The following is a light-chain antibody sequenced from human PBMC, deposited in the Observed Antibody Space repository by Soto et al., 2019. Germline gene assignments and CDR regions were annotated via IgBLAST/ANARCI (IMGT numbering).Light chain of an antibody. J-gene: IGKJ2*03. CDR3: QHYIIWPFC. Sequence: EIVMTQSPATLSVSPGERATLSCRASQSVSRDLAWYQQKPGQPPRLLIFAASARATGIPARFSGSGSGTEFTLTISSLQSEDFAGDYCQHYIIWPFCFGQGTTLEIK. CDR1: QSVSRD. CDR2: AAS. V-gene: IGKV3-15*01.